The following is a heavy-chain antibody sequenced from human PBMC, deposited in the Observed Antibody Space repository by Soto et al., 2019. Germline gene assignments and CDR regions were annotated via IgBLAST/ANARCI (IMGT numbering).Heavy chain of an antibody. J-gene: IGHJ4*02. V-gene: IGHV3-53*01. CDR3: ARWGVVVGATGYFDY. CDR1: GFTVSSNY. Sequence: EVQLVESGGGLIQPGGSLRLSCAASGFTVSSNYMSWVRQAPGKGLEWVSVIYSGGSTYYADSVKGRFTISRDNSKSTLYLQMNSLRAEDTAVYYCARWGVVVGATGYFDYWGQGTLVTVSS. D-gene: IGHD1-26*01. CDR2: IYSGGST.